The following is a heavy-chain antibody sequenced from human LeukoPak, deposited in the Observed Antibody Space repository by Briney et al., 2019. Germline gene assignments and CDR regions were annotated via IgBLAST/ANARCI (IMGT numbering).Heavy chain of an antibody. Sequence: SETLSLTCAVYGGSFSGYYSSWIRQPPGKGLEWIGFVYYRGSAKYNPSLESRVTISVDTSKKQISLILKSVTAADTAVYYCARGFTTFQGFGSGNYPSGTSDPWGQGTLVTVSS. V-gene: IGHV4-34*11. CDR3: ARGFTTFQGFGSGNYPSGTSDP. CDR2: VYYRGSA. J-gene: IGHJ5*02. D-gene: IGHD3-10*01. CDR1: GGSFSGYY.